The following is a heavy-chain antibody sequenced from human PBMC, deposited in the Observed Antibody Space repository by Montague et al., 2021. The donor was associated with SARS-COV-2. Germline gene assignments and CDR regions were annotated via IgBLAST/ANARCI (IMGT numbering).Heavy chain of an antibody. D-gene: IGHD6-19*01. V-gene: IGHV3-30-3*01. CDR1: GFPFSSYA. CDR2: ISYDGSNK. CDR3: ARGTGISSGWFDY. Sequence: CLRLSCAASGFPFSSYAMHWVRQAPGKGLEWVAVISYDGSNKYYADSVKGRFTISRDNSKNTLYLQMNSLRAEDTAVYYCARGTGISSGWFDYWGQGTLVTVSS. J-gene: IGHJ4*02.